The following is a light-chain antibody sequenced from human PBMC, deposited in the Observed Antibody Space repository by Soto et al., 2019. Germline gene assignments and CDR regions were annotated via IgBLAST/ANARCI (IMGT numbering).Light chain of an antibody. Sequence: EIRMTYPPATFSTSLCFTVAITFRASDNIDTWVAWYQQKPGEAPKLLIYKASKLENGDPSRFAGFGSGTEFTLSIASLQPDDSATYYCQHYNSYSRTFGQGSKVDVK. V-gene: IGKV1-5*03. CDR1: DNIDTW. CDR3: QHYNSYSRT. J-gene: IGKJ1*01. CDR2: KAS.